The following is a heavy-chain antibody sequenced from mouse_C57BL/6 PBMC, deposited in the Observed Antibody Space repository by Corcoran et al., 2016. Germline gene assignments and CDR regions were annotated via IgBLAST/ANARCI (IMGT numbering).Heavy chain of an antibody. D-gene: IGHD2-4*01. V-gene: IGHV3-6*01. CDR1: GYSITSGYY. CDR3: ARLYDYEMYDYAMDY. J-gene: IGHJ4*01. CDR2: ISYDGSN. Sequence: DVQLQESGPGLVKPSQSLSLTCSVTGYSITSGYYWNWIRQFPGNKLEWMGYISYDGSNNYNPSLKNRISITRDTSKNQFFLKLNSVTTEDTATYYCARLYDYEMYDYAMDYWGQGTSVTVSS.